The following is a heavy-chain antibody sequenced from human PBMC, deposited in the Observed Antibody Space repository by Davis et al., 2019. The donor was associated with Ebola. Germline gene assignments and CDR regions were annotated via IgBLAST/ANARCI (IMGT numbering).Heavy chain of an antibody. CDR2: ISSSSSTI. J-gene: IGHJ6*02. V-gene: IGHV3-48*01. CDR3: ARDRGTQGGTLYYYYGMDV. Sequence: GETLKISCAASGFTFSSYSMNWVRQAPGKGLEWVSYISSSSSTIYYADSVKGRFTISRHNSKNTLYLQMNSLRAEDTAVYYCARDRGTQGGTLYYYYGMDVWGQGTTVTVSS. CDR1: GFTFSSYS. D-gene: IGHD2-15*01.